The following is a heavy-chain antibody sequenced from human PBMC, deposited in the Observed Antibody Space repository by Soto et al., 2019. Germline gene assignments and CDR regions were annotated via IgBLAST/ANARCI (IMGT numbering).Heavy chain of an antibody. Sequence: EVQLVESGGGLVKPGGSLRLSCAASGFTFSSYSMNWDRQAPGKGLEWVSSISSSSSYIYYADSVKGRFTISRDNAKNSLYLQMNSLRAEDTAVYYCAREPRDLSPTVWGQGTLVTVSS. V-gene: IGHV3-21*01. CDR1: GFTFSSYS. J-gene: IGHJ4*02. CDR2: ISSSSSYI. CDR3: AREPRDLSPTV. D-gene: IGHD4-17*01.